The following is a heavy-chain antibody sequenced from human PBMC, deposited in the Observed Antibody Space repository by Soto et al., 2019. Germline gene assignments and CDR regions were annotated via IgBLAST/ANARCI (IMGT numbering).Heavy chain of an antibody. J-gene: IGHJ1*01. CDR2: IYYSGST. V-gene: IGHV4-59*01. CDR1: GGSISSYY. CDR3: AGEGYSYGSQYFQH. D-gene: IGHD5-18*01. Sequence: SETLSLTCTVSGGSISSYYWSWIRQPPGKGLEWIGYIYYSGSTNYNPSLKSRVTISVDTSKNQFSLKLSSVTAADTAVYYCAGEGYSYGSQYFQHWGQGTLVTVSS.